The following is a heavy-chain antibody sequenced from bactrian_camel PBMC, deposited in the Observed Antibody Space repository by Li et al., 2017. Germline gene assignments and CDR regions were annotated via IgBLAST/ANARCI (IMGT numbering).Heavy chain of an antibody. CDR2: INSGGGST. CDR3: AAARHRGSWWGEYIH. D-gene: IGHD6*01. CDR1: GFTFSGYW. V-gene: IGHV3S1*01. Sequence: HVQLVESGGDLVQPGGSLTLSCTASGFTFSGYWMYWVRQTPAKGLEWVSSINSGGGSTYYADSVKGRFTISRDNAKNTLYLQMNSLKTEDSALYYCAAARHRGSWWGEYIHWGQGTQVTVS. J-gene: IGHJ4*01.